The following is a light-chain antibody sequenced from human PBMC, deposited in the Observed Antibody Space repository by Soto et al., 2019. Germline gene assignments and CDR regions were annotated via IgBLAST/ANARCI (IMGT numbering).Light chain of an antibody. V-gene: IGLV3-21*02. CDR3: QVWDSGSDHYV. CDR1: DIGSKS. Sequence: SYELAQPPSVSVAPGQTAKISCGGDDIGSKSVHWYRQRQGQAPVLVVFDDFDRPSAIPERFSGSNSGNTATLTISRVEAGDEADYYCQVWDSGSDHYVFGTGTKLTVL. CDR2: DDF. J-gene: IGLJ1*01.